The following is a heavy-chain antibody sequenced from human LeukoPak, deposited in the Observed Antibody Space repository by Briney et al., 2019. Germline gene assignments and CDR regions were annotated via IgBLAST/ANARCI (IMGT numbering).Heavy chain of an antibody. D-gene: IGHD3-10*01. V-gene: IGHV3-53*01. CDR1: GFTVSSNY. CDR2: TYSGGST. Sequence: PGGSLRLSCAASGFTVSSNYMSWVRQAPGKGLEWVSVTYSGGSTNYADSVKGRFTVSRDTSKNTLYLQMNSLRAEDRAVYYCARSMLRGVPLDVWGQGTTVTVTS. CDR3: ARSMLRGVPLDV. J-gene: IGHJ6*02.